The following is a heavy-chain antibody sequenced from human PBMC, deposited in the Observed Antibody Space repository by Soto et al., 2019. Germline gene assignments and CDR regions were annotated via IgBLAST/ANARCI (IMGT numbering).Heavy chain of an antibody. CDR1: GSTFSTYA. CDR3: ASGIHPWLRGIKNVHSG. D-gene: IGHD5-12*01. V-gene: IGHV1-69*13. CDR2: VIPMFGTA. Sequence: SVKVSCKAPGSTFSTYAISWLRQAPGQGLEWMGGVIPMFGTANYAQRFQDRVTITADESTNTVYMELSSLRSEDTAVYFCASGIHPWLRGIKNVHSGCGQRSLVTGS. J-gene: IGHJ4*02.